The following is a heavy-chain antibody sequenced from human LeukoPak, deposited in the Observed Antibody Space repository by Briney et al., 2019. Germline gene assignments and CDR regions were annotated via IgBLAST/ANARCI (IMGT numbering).Heavy chain of an antibody. CDR2: ISAYNGNT. V-gene: IGHV1-18*01. J-gene: IGHJ4*02. D-gene: IGHD3-22*01. CDR1: GYTFTSYG. Sequence: ASVKVSCKASGYTFTSYGISWVRQAPGQGLEWMGWISAYNGNTNYAQKLQGRVTMTTDTSTSTAYMELRSLRSDDTAVYYCARDRPDYYDGSGYYALRYWGQGTLVTVSS. CDR3: ARDRPDYYDGSGYYALRY.